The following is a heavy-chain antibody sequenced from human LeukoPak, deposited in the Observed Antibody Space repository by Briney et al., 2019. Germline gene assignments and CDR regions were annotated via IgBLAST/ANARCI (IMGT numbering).Heavy chain of an antibody. CDR3: AKPLGAHVLYHAFDI. V-gene: IGHV3-9*01. CDR1: GFTFSDYG. Sequence: PGGSLRLSCAASGFTFSDYGMSWVRQAPGKGLEWVSGISWNSGSIGYADSVKGRFTISRDNAKNSLYLQMNSLRAEDTALYYCAKPLGAHVLYHAFDIWGQGTMVTVSS. J-gene: IGHJ3*02. CDR2: ISWNSGSI. D-gene: IGHD1-26*01.